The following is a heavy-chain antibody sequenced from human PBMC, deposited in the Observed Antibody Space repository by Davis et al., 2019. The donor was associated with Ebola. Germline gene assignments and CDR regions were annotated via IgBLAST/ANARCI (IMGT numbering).Heavy chain of an antibody. CDR2: ISAYNGNT. CDR1: GGTFSSYA. Sequence: ASVKVSCKASGGTFSSYAISWVRQAPGQGLEWMGWISAYNGNTNYAQKLQGRVTMTTDTSTSTAYMELSSLRSEDTAVYYCARVGDILRGDYYGMDVWGQGTTVTVSS. J-gene: IGHJ6*02. D-gene: IGHD3-10*01. CDR3: ARVGDILRGDYYGMDV. V-gene: IGHV1-18*01.